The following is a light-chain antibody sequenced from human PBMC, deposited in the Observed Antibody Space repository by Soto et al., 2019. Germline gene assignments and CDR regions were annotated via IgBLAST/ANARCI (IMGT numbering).Light chain of an antibody. J-gene: IGKJ2*01. Sequence: EIVMTQSPATLSVSPGERATLSCRASQSVSTNLAWYQQKPGQAPRLLISGASTRATGIPARFSGSGSGTEFTLTISSLQSEDFAVYYCQQYNNWPPDTFGQGTKVDIK. V-gene: IGKV3-15*01. CDR2: GAS. CDR1: QSVSTN. CDR3: QQYNNWPPDT.